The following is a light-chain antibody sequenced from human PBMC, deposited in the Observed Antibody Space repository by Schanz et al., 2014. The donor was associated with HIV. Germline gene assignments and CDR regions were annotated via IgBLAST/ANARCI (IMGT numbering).Light chain of an antibody. CDR3: QHYDISRGT. J-gene: IGKJ4*01. CDR1: QSVGGSQ. Sequence: PGERATLSCRTSQSVGGSQLAWYQHKRGQAPRLLIYATSFRATGIPDRFSGSGSGTDFTLTISRLEPEDFATYYCQHYDISRGTFGGGTRVEIK. CDR2: ATS. V-gene: IGKV3-20*01.